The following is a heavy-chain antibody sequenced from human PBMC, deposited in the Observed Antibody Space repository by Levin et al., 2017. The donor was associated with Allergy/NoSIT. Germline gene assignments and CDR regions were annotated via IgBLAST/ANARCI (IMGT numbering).Heavy chain of an antibody. D-gene: IGHD2-15*01. CDR2: IYYSGST. Sequence: SQTLSLTCTVSGGSISSGGYYWSWIRQHPGKGLEWIGYIYYSGSTYYNPSLKSRVTISVDTSKNQFSLKLSSVTAADTAVYYCAGWVVQETYYDDYMDVWGKGTTVTVSS. J-gene: IGHJ6*03. V-gene: IGHV4-31*03. CDR3: AGWVVQETYYDDYMDV. CDR1: GGSISSGGYY.